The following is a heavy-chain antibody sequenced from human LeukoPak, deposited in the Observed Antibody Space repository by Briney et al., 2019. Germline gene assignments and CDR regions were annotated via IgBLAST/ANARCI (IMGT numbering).Heavy chain of an antibody. D-gene: IGHD2-2*01. CDR3: TDSSTSWGKYYYYGMDV. CDR1: GFTLSNAR. J-gene: IGHJ6*02. Sequence: PGGSLRLSRAASGFTLSNARMSWVRQAPGKGLEWVGRIKSKTDGGTTDYAAPVKGRFTISRDDSKNTLYLQMNSLKTEDTAVYYCTDSSTSWGKYYYYGMDVWGQGTTVTVSS. CDR2: IKSKTDGGTT. V-gene: IGHV3-15*01.